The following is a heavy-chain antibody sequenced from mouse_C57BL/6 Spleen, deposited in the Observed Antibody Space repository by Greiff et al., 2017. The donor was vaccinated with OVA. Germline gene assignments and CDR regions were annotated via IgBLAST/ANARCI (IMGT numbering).Heavy chain of an antibody. CDR3: ESGGIHYDYALFAY. CDR2: ISPGSGST. V-gene: IGHV1-77*01. CDR1: GYTFTDYY. J-gene: IGHJ3*01. Sequence: VQLQQSGAELVKPGASVKISCKASGYTFTDYYITWVRQRPGQGLEWIGKISPGSGSTYYNEKFKGKATLTADKASSTAYMQLSSLTSEDSAVYFCESGGIHYDYALFAYWGQGTLGTVSA. D-gene: IGHD2-4*01.